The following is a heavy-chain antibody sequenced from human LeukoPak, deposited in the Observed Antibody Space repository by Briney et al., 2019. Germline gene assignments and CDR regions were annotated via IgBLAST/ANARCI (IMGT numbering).Heavy chain of an antibody. V-gene: IGHV4-4*07. CDR3: ARATEYSSGWYVLLGY. D-gene: IGHD6-19*01. CDR2: IYTSGST. Sequence: SETLSLTCTVSGGSISSYYWSWIRRPAGKGLEWIGRIYTSGSTNYNPSLKSRVTISVDTSKNQFSLKLSSVTAADTAVYYCARATEYSSGWYVLLGYWGQGTLVTVSS. J-gene: IGHJ4*02. CDR1: GGSISSYY.